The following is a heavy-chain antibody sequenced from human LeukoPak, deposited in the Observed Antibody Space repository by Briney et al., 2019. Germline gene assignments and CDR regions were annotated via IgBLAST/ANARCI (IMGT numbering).Heavy chain of an antibody. CDR3: ARATALWFGELVDP. V-gene: IGHV1-2*02. CDR2: INPNSVRT. Sequence: ASVKVSCKASGYTFTRYYMDGVRQAPGQGLEGRGWINPNSVRTNYAQKFQGRVTMTRDTSISTAYMELSRLRSDDTAVYYCARATALWFGELVDPWGQGTLVTVSS. CDR1: GYTFTRYY. D-gene: IGHD3-10*01. J-gene: IGHJ5*02.